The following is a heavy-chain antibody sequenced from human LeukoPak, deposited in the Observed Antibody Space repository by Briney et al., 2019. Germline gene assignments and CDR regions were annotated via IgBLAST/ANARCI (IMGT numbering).Heavy chain of an antibody. Sequence: PGGSLRLSCAASGFTFDDYGVSWVRQAPGKGLEWVSGINWNGGSTGYADSVKGRFTISRDNAKNSLYLQMNSLRAEDTALYYCARDSSSWYRGGHDYWGQGTLVTVSS. D-gene: IGHD6-13*01. CDR2: INWNGGST. CDR3: ARDSSSWYRGGHDY. CDR1: GFTFDDYG. J-gene: IGHJ4*02. V-gene: IGHV3-20*04.